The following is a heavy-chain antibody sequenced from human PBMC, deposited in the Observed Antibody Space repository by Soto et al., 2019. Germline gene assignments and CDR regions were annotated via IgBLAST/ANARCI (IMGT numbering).Heavy chain of an antibody. D-gene: IGHD4-17*01. Sequence: VHLLESGGGLVQPGGSLRLSCAASGFTFSSYAMTWVRQAPGRGLEGVSGITGSGGRTYYADSVKGRFTISRDNSKSTLYLQMNSLRAEDTAVYYCAKDTRYGDYVRWFDPWGQGTLVTVSS. CDR3: AKDTRYGDYVRWFDP. V-gene: IGHV3-23*01. J-gene: IGHJ5*02. CDR1: GFTFSSYA. CDR2: ITGSGGRT.